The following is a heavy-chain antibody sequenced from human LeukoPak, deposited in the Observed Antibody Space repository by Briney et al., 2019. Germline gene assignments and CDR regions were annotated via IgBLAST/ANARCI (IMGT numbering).Heavy chain of an antibody. J-gene: IGHJ4*02. V-gene: IGHV4-4*07. CDR3: ARVPVYDSSGYYSFGVDY. Sequence: SETLSLTCTVSGASMSSYYWSWIRQPAGQGLEWIGRISTTGTTHYNPSLKSRVTMSVDTSNNRFSLKLSSVTAADTAVYYCARVPVYDSSGYYSFGVDYWGQGTLVTVSS. CDR2: ISTTGTT. CDR1: GASMSSYY. D-gene: IGHD3-22*01.